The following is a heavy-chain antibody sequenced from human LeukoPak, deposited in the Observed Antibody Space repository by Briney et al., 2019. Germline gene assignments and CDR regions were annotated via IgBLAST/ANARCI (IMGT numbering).Heavy chain of an antibody. CDR1: GYSFTGYW. CDR2: IYPSDSDT. Sequence: PGESLKISCKGSGYSFTGYWIGWVRQMPGKGLEWMGIIYPSDSDTRYSPSFQGQVTISADKSISTAYLQWSSLKASDTAMYYCARQGYYGSGSYHDPMGVDYWAREPWSPSPQ. D-gene: IGHD3-10*01. CDR3: ARQGYYGSGSYHDPMGVDY. J-gene: IGHJ4*02. V-gene: IGHV5-51*01.